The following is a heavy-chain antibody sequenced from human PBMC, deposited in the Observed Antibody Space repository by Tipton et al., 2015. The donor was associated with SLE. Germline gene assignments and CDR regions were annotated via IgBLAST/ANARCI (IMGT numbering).Heavy chain of an antibody. J-gene: IGHJ4*02. CDR3: ARGGGSKRWLQFNY. Sequence: TLSLTCTVSGGSISSYYWSWIRQPPGKGLEWIGYIYYSGSTNYNPSLKSRVTISVDTSKNQFSLKLSSVTAADTAVYYCARGGGSKRWLQFNYWGQGTLVPVSS. CDR2: IYYSGST. D-gene: IGHD5-24*01. V-gene: IGHV4-59*01. CDR1: GGSISSYY.